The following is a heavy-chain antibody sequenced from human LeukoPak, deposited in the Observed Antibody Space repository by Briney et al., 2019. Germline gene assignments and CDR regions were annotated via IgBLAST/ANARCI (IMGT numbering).Heavy chain of an antibody. Sequence: GQSLRLSCAASGFTFSTYAMHWVRQAPGKGLEWVAVMSYDGNNKFYADSVKGRFTISRDNSENTLYLQMNSLRAEDTAVYYCARPYDSRASRSAFDIWGQGTLVTVSS. J-gene: IGHJ3*02. D-gene: IGHD3-22*01. CDR3: ARPYDSRASRSAFDI. CDR2: MSYDGNNK. CDR1: GFTFSTYA. V-gene: IGHV3-30-3*01.